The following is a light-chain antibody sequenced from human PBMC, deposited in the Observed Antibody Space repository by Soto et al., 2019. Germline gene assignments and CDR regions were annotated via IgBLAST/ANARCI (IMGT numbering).Light chain of an antibody. CDR2: DTT. J-gene: IGKJ4*01. V-gene: IGKV3-11*01. CDR3: QQRGSWPQYT. Sequence: ENVLTQSPATLSLSPVERATLSCMASQSVSNYLAWYQQKPGQAPRLLIYDTTNRATGIPARFSGSGSGTDFTLTISGLEPEDSAVYYCQQRGSWPQYTFGGGTKVDIK. CDR1: QSVSNY.